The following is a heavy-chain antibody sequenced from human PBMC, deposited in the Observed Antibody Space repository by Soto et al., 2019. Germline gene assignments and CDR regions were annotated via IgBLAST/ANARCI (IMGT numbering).Heavy chain of an antibody. CDR3: AKGGRYCSGGSCPTLGDAFDI. J-gene: IGHJ3*02. CDR2: ISGSGGST. Sequence: EVQLLESGGGLVQPGGSLRLSCAASGFTFSSYAMSWVRQAPGKGLEWVSAISGSGGSTYYADSAKGRFTISRDNSKNPVYLQMNGLRAEDTAVYYCAKGGRYCSGGSCPTLGDAFDIWGQGTMVTVSS. CDR1: GFTFSSYA. D-gene: IGHD2-15*01. V-gene: IGHV3-23*01.